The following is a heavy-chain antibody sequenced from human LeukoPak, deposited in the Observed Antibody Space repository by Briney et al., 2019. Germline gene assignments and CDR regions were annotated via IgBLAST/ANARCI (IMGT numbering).Heavy chain of an antibody. V-gene: IGHV1-2*02. D-gene: IGHD3-16*01. CDR2: INPNSGGT. J-gene: IGHJ4*02. CDR3: ARLGRNATY. CDR1: GYTFTSYD. Sequence: ASVKVSCKASGYTFTSYDINWVRQATGQGLEWMGWINPNSGGTNYAQKFQGRVTMTRDTSISTAYMELSRLRSDDTAVYYCARLGRNATYWGQGTLVTVSS.